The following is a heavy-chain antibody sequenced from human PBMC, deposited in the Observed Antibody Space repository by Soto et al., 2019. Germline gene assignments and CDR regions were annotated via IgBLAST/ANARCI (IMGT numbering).Heavy chain of an antibody. D-gene: IGHD6-19*01. J-gene: IGHJ6*02. V-gene: IGHV4-30-4*01. CDR2: IYYSGST. CDR3: AREGQISLYGSGGIESYYGMDV. CDR1: GGSISSGDYY. Sequence: SETLSLTCTVSGGSISSGDYYWSWIRQPPGKGLEWIGYIYYSGSTYYNPSLKSRVTISVDTSKNQFSLKLSSVTAADTAVYYCAREGQISLYGSGGIESYYGMDVWGQGTTVTVS.